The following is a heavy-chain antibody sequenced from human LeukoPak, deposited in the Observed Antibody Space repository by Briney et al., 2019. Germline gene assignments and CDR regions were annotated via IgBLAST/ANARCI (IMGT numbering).Heavy chain of an antibody. D-gene: IGHD6-19*01. Sequence: KASETLSLTCTVSGGSIRSSSYNWGWIRQPSGKGLEWIGSIQYTGTTYYNPSLKSRVTISIDTSKNQFSLKLSSVTAADTAVYYCARRALSPWLAAPDWYLDLWGRGTLVTVSS. CDR3: ARRALSPWLAAPDWYLDL. J-gene: IGHJ2*01. CDR1: GGSIRSSSYN. CDR2: IQYTGTT. V-gene: IGHV4-39*07.